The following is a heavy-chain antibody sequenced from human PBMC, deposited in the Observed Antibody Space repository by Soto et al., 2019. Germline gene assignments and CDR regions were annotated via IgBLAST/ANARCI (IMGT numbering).Heavy chain of an antibody. CDR3: ARDPDSSGWYYFDY. V-gene: IGHV3-30-3*01. J-gene: IGHJ4*02. Sequence: QVQLVESGGGVVQPGRSLRLSCAASGFTISSYAMHWVRQAPGKGLEWVAVISYDGSNKYYADSVKGRFTISRDNSKNTLYLQMNSLRAEDTAVYYCARDPDSSGWYYFDYWGQGTLVTVSS. CDR2: ISYDGSNK. CDR1: GFTISSYA. D-gene: IGHD6-19*01.